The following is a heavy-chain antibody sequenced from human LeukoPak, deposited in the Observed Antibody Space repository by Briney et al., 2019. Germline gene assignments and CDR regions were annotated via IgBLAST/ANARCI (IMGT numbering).Heavy chain of an antibody. Sequence: VASVKVSCKASGYTFTSYAMHWVRQAPGQRLEWMGWINAGNGNTKYSQKFQGRVTITRDTSASTAYMEQSSLRSEDTAVYYCARGPQWLVRKGFDYWGQGCLVSVSS. CDR3: ARGPQWLVRKGFDY. CDR2: INAGNGNT. CDR1: GYTFTSYA. J-gene: IGHJ4*02. D-gene: IGHD6-19*01. V-gene: IGHV1-3*01.